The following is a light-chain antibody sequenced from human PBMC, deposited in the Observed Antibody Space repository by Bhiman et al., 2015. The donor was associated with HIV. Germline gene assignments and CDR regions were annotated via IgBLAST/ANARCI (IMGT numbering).Light chain of an antibody. CDR3: VSWDTSLTAEV. J-gene: IGLJ1*01. Sequence: QSVLTQPPSVSAAPGQKVTISCSGSSSNIGRDFVSWYQQVPGTAPKLLIYDNDKRPSGIPDRFSGSKSGTSATLAIAGLQTGDEADYYCVSWDTSLTAEVFGPGTKVTVL. V-gene: IGLV1-51*01. CDR1: SSNIGRDF. CDR2: DND.